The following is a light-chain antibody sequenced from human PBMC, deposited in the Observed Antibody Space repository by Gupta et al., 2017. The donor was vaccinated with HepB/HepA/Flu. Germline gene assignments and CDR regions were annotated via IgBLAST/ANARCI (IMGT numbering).Light chain of an antibody. V-gene: IGLV2-8*01. J-gene: IGLJ3*02. CDR3: TSYAGNYNWV. Sequence: QSALTQPPSASGSPGQSVAISCTGTSSDVGGYDHVSWYQQHPGKAPKLFIYEVTKRPSGVPDRFAGSKSGNTASLTVSGLQAEDEADYYGTSYAGNYNWVFGGGTKLTVL. CDR2: EVT. CDR1: SSDVGGYDH.